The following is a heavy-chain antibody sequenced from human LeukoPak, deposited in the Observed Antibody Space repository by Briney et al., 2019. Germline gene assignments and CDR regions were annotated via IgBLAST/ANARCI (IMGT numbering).Heavy chain of an antibody. J-gene: IGHJ4*02. CDR1: GFTFDDYA. CDR2: ISWNSGSI. V-gene: IGHV3-9*01. D-gene: IGHD3-22*01. Sequence: GRSLRLSCAASGFTFDDYAMHWVRQAPGKGLAWVSGISWNSGSIGYADSVKGRFTISRDNAKNSLYLQMNSLRAEDTALYYCAKGQGGYYDSSGTPQDYWGQGTLVTVSS. CDR3: AKGQGGYYDSSGTPQDY.